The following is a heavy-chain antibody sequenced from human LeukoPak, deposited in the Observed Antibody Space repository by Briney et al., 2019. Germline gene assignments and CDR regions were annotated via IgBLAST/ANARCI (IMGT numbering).Heavy chain of an antibody. J-gene: IGHJ3*01. CDR3: ARDRRGGKSYYFHGMDV. CDR2: INLDGSEK. Sequence: PGGSLRLSCAVSGFTFRDYRMAWVRQAPGKGLEWVANINLDGSEKDYVDSVKGRFTISRDNAKNSLYLQMSSLRGEDTAVYYCARDRRGGKSYYFHGMDVWGQGTMVTVSS. D-gene: IGHD3-10*01. CDR1: GFTFRDYR. V-gene: IGHV3-7*01.